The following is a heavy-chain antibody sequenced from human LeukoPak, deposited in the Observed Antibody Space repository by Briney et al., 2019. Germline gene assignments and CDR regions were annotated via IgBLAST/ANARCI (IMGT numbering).Heavy chain of an antibody. V-gene: IGHV3-33*01. D-gene: IGHD4-17*01. CDR3: ARDGGDTVTSPFDY. CDR2: IWYEGNNK. CDR1: GFTFSAYG. Sequence: GGCLRLSCAAPGFTFSAYGTHWVRQAPGRGLEWVAVIWYEGNNKNSADSVKGRFTISRDNSKKTLYLQMNSLRAEDTAVYYCARDGGDTVTSPFDYWGQGTLVTVSS. J-gene: IGHJ4*02.